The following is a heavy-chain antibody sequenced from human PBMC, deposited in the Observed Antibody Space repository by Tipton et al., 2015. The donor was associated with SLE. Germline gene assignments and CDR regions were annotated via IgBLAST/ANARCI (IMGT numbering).Heavy chain of an antibody. V-gene: IGHV3-7*01. J-gene: IGHJ4*02. Sequence: GSLRLSCAASGFTFTNYWMTWVRQAPGKGLEWVANIKQDGSEKYYVDSVKGRFTISRDNSKETLYLQMHSLRVADTAVYYCARVIATEDYWGQGTLVTVSS. CDR3: ARVIATEDY. CDR1: GFTFTNYW. CDR2: IKQDGSEK. D-gene: IGHD3-16*02.